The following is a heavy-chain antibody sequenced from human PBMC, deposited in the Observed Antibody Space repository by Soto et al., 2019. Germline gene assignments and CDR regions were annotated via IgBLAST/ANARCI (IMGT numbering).Heavy chain of an antibody. V-gene: IGHV3-23*01. Sequence: EVQLLESGGGLVQPGGSLRLSCAASGFTFSTYAMSWVRQAPGKGLEWVSGISGSGGSTTYADSVKGRFTISKDNSKNTLYLQMNSLTVEDTAVYYCARRAAGGTSCFDYWGHGTLVTVSS. CDR2: ISGSGGST. CDR3: ARRAAGGTSCFDY. D-gene: IGHD6-13*01. CDR1: GFTFSTYA. J-gene: IGHJ4*01.